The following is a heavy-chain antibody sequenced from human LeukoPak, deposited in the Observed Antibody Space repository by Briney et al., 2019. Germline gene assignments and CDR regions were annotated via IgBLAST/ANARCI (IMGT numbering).Heavy chain of an antibody. CDR1: GFTFGSYA. D-gene: IGHD3-10*01. Sequence: PGGSLRLSCAASGFTFGSYAMSWVRQAPGKGLEWVSSISSSSSYIYYADSVKGRFTISRDNAKNSLYLQMNSLRAEDTAVYYCARDLAGHYYGSGSSFDYWGQGTLVTVSS. J-gene: IGHJ4*02. CDR3: ARDLAGHYYGSGSSFDY. CDR2: ISSSSSYI. V-gene: IGHV3-21*01.